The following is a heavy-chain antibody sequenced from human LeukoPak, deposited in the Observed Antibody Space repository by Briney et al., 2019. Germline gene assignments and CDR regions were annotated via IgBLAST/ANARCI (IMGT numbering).Heavy chain of an antibody. V-gene: IGHV4-59*01. CDR2: IYYSGST. J-gene: IGHJ4*02. Sequence: SETLSLTCTVSGGSISSYYWSWIRQPPGKGLEWIGYIYYSGSTNYNPSLKSRVTISVDTSKNQFSLKLSSVTAADTAVYYCARVRRGLGADYWGQGTLVTVSS. CDR3: ARVRRGLGADY. CDR1: GGSISSYY. D-gene: IGHD3-16*01.